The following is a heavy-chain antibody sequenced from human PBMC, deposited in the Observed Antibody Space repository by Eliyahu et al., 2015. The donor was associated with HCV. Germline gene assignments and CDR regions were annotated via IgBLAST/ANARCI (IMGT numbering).Heavy chain of an antibody. CDR2: ISYDGSNK. CDR3: AKDRVTMVQGVTNLYSAGFDY. V-gene: IGHV3-30*18. Sequence: VQPGRSLRLSCAASGFTFSSYGMHWVRQAPGKGLEWVAVISYDGSNKYYADSVKGRFTISRDNSKNTLYLQMNSLRAEDTAVYYCAKDRVTMVQGVTNLYSAGFDYWGQGTLVTVSS. CDR1: GFTFSSYG. D-gene: IGHD3-10*01. J-gene: IGHJ4*02.